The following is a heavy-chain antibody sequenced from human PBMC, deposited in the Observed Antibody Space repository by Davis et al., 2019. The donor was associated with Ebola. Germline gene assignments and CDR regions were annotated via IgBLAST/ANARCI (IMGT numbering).Heavy chain of an antibody. CDR3: AKGGYYYDSSAGVGYFDY. CDR1: GFTFSSYS. D-gene: IGHD3-22*01. J-gene: IGHJ4*02. Sequence: PGGSLRLSCAASGFTFSSYSMNWVRQAPGKGLEWVSSISSSSSYIYYADSVKGRFTISRDNAKNSLYLQMNSLRAEDTAVYYCAKGGYYYDSSAGVGYFDYWGQGTLVTVSS. CDR2: ISSSSSYI. V-gene: IGHV3-21*01.